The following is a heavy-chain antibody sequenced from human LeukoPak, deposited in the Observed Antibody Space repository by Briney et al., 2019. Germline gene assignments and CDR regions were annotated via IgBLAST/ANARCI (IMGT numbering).Heavy chain of an antibody. V-gene: IGHV4-59*08. D-gene: IGHD3-16*01. CDR3: ASCPLYSYYMDV. CDR2: IFYSGNT. CDR1: GGSISSYY. J-gene: IGHJ6*03. Sequence: SETLSLTCTVSGGSISSYYWSWIRQPPGKGLEWIGYIFYSGNTNYNPSLKSRVTISEDTSKNQFSLKLSSVTAADTAVYYCASCPLYSYYMDVWGKGTTVTVSS.